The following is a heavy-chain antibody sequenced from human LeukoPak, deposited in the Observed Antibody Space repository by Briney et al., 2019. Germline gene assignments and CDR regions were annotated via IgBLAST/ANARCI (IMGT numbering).Heavy chain of an antibody. J-gene: IGHJ5*02. CDR3: ARDMGYGANWFDP. Sequence: SETLSLTCTVSGGSVSSDSYYWSWIRQPPGKGLEWIGYIHYSGSTNYNPSLKSRVTISVDTSKNQFSLKLSSVTAADAAVYYCARDMGYGANWFDPWGQGTLVTVSS. CDR2: IHYSGST. CDR1: GGSVSSDSYY. V-gene: IGHV4-61*01. D-gene: IGHD1-26*01.